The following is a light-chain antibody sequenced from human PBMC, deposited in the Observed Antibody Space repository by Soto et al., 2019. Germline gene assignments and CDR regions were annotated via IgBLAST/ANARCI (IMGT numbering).Light chain of an antibody. Sequence: DIQVTQSPSSLSASGGDRVTITYRASQNISRYLNWYQQKAGAAAKLLIYAASIFQNGVPSRFSGSGSGTDFTLTIRSLQPEDSATYYCQQGFSDMWTLGQGTKVDIK. CDR3: QQGFSDMWT. V-gene: IGKV1-39*01. J-gene: IGKJ1*01. CDR1: QNISRY. CDR2: AAS.